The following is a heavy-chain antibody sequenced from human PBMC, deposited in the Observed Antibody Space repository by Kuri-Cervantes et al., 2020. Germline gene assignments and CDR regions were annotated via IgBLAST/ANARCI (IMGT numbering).Heavy chain of an antibody. Sequence: SETLSLTCTVSGGSISSYYWSWIRQPPGKGLEWIGYIYYSGSTSYNPSLKSRVTISVDTSKNQFSLKLSSVTAADTAVYYCATRAYPDYYMDVWGKGTTVTVSS. V-gene: IGHV4-59*01. CDR3: ATRAYPDYYMDV. CDR2: IYYSGST. J-gene: IGHJ6*03. D-gene: IGHD1-1*01. CDR1: GGSISSYY.